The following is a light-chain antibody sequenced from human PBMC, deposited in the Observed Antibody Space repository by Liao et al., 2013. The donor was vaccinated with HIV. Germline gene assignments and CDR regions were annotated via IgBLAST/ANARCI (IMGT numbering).Light chain of an antibody. CDR3: QSADRSATYEV. J-gene: IGLJ3*02. Sequence: SYELTQPPSMSVAPGKTARITCGGDNIGSKSVHWYQQKPGQAPVLVIYKDNERPSGIPERFSGSSSGTTVTLTISGVQAEDEADYYCQSADRSATYEVFGGGTKLSVL. CDR2: KDN. V-gene: IGLV3-25*03. CDR1: NIGSKS.